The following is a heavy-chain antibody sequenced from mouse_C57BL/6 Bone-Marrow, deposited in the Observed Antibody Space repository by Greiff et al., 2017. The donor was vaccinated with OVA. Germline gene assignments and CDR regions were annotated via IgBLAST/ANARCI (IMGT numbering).Heavy chain of an antibody. V-gene: IGHV1-52*01. CDR3: ARAEVWVRREAWFAY. D-gene: IGHD2-14*01. CDR1: GYTFTSYW. CDR2: IDPSDSET. J-gene: IGHJ3*01. Sequence: VQLQQPGAELVRPGSSVKLSCKASGYTFTSYWMHWVKQRPIQGLEWIGNIDPSDSETHYNQKFKDKATLTVDKSSSTAYMQLSSLTSEDTAVYYCARAEVWVRREAWFAYWGQETLVTVSA.